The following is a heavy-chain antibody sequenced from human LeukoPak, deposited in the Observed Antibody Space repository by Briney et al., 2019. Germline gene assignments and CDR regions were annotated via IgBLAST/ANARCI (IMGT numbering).Heavy chain of an antibody. J-gene: IGHJ3*02. CDR2: IIHIFGTA. Sequence: ASVKVSCKASGYTFTSYYMHWVRQAPGQGLEWMGGIIHIFGTANYAQKVQGRVTITADESTSTAYMELSSLRSEDTAVYYCARAGYYYDSSGYYVSRAFDIWGQGTMVTVSS. CDR3: ARAGYYYDSSGYYVSRAFDI. CDR1: GYTFTSYY. V-gene: IGHV1-69*13. D-gene: IGHD3-22*01.